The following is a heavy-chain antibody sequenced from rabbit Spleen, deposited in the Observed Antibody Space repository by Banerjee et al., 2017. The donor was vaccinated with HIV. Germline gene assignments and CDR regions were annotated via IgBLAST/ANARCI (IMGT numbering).Heavy chain of an antibody. CDR1: GFDFSSYY. D-gene: IGHD8-1*01. CDR2: IDPVFGIT. V-gene: IGHV1S7*01. J-gene: IGHJ6*01. Sequence: QLKETGGGLVQPGGSLTLSCKASGFDFSSYYMNWVRQAPGKGLEWIGYIDPVFGITYYANWVNGRFSISRENAQNTVLLQMTSLTAADTATYFCARDTGSSFSSYGMDLWGQGTLVTVS. CDR3: ARDTGSSFSSYGMDL.